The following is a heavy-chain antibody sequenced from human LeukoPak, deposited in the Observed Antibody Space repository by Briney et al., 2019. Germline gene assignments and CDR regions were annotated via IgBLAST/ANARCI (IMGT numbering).Heavy chain of an antibody. CDR2: IYYSGST. V-gene: IGHV4-39*01. J-gene: IGHJ4*02. Sequence: PSETLSLTCTVSGGSISSSSYYWGWIRQPPGKGLEWIGSIYYSGSTYYNPSLKSRVTISVDTSKNQFSLKLSSVTAADTAVYYCASRRYSGYFLHYWGQGTLVTVSS. CDR1: GGSISSSSYY. D-gene: IGHD5-12*01. CDR3: ASRRYSGYFLHY.